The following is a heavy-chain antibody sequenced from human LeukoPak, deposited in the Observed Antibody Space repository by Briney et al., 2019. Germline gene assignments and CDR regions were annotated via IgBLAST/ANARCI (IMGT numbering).Heavy chain of an antibody. CDR3: ARNGWYSLDY. D-gene: IGHD6-19*01. J-gene: IGHJ4*02. CDR2: INHSGST. V-gene: IGHV4-34*01. Sequence: SETLSLTCAVYGGSFSGYYWSWVRQPPGKGLEWIGEINHSGSTNYNPSLKSRVTISLDTSKNLFSLKLNSVTAADTAVYYCARNGWYSLDYWGQGTLVTVSS. CDR1: GGSFSGYY.